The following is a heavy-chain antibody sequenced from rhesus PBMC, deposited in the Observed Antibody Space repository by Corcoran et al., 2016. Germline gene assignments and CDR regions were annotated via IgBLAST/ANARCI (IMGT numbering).Heavy chain of an antibody. V-gene: IGHV4-80*01. CDR1: GASISSNW. CDR2: INGNSGST. CDR3: ARPPSNTVTTHGLDS. J-gene: IGHJ6*01. D-gene: IGHD4-23*01. Sequence: QVQLQESGPGLVKPSETLSLTCTVSGASISSNWWSWIRQPPGKGLEWIGEINGNSGSTTTNPPPKRRVTISKDASKNQFSLKLSSVTAADTAVYYGARPPSNTVTTHGLDSWGQGVVVTVSS.